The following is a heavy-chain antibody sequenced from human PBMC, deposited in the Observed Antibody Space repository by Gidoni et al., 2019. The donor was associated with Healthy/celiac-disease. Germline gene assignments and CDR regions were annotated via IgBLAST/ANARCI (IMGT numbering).Heavy chain of an antibody. Sequence: EVQLVGSGGGLVQPGGSLRLSCAASGFTVSNNYMSWVRQAPGKGLEWFSVIYSGGSTYYADSVKGRFTISRDNSKNTLYLQMNSLRAEDTAVYYCARVYYDYVWGSYLNYWGQGTLVTVSS. D-gene: IGHD3-16*01. CDR3: ARVYYDYVWGSYLNY. CDR1: GFTVSNNY. V-gene: IGHV3-66*01. CDR2: IYSGGST. J-gene: IGHJ4*02.